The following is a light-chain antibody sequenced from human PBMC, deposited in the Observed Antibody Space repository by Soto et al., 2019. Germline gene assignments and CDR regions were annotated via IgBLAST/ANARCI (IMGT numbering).Light chain of an antibody. CDR3: QQLNSYPIFT. Sequence: IRLTQSPSSLSASVGDRVTITCRASQGISSYLAWYQQKPWKAPKLLIYAASTLQSGVPSRFSGSGSGTDFTLTISSLQPEDCANYYCQQLNSYPIFTFGPGTKVDIK. CDR2: AAS. CDR1: QGISSY. V-gene: IGKV1-9*01. J-gene: IGKJ3*01.